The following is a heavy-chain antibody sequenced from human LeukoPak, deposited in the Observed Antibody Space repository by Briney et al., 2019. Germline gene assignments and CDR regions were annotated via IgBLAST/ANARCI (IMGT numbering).Heavy chain of an antibody. CDR3: ARGRYSHTQNWFDT. J-gene: IGHJ5*02. D-gene: IGHD1-1*01. V-gene: IGHV3-48*03. CDR1: GFTLLDYE. CDR2: ITSSGIVT. Sequence: PGGCLRLACAAPGFTLLDYETDSGRQAPGKGTEWLSYITSSGIVTYYADSVKGRLTISRDNAKHSFYLQMNSLRVEDTGVYYCARGRYSHTQNWFDTWGQGTLVTVSS.